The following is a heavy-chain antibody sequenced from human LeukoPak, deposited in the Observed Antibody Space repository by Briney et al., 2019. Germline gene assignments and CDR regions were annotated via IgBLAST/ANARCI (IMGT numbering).Heavy chain of an antibody. CDR2: MNHSGST. V-gene: IGHV4-34*01. D-gene: IGHD3-22*01. J-gene: IGHJ6*03. Sequence: SEALSLTCAVYGGSFSGYYWTWIRQTPGRGLEWIGEMNHSGSTNYNPSLKSRVTTSVDTSKNQFSLKLSSVTAADTAVYYCARGRQDVTLIVVVMTAVSYYLDVWGKGTTVTVS. CDR3: ARGRQDVTLIVVVMTAVSYYLDV. CDR1: GGSFSGYY.